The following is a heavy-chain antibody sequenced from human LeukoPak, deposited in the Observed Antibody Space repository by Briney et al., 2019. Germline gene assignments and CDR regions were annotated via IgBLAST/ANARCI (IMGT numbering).Heavy chain of an antibody. Sequence: ASMKVFCKASGFTFTSFDINWVRQATGQGREWIGWMNPNNCNTGYAQKVQGRVTMTRNTSISTAHMELSSLRSEDTAVYYCARSRAREPSWYNWNDPWRDTLKYYYYGMDVWGQGTTVTVSS. D-gene: IGHD1-1*01. J-gene: IGHJ6*02. CDR3: ARSRAREPSWYNWNDPWRDTLKYYYYGMDV. CDR2: MNPNNCNT. V-gene: IGHV1-8*01. CDR1: GFTFTSFD.